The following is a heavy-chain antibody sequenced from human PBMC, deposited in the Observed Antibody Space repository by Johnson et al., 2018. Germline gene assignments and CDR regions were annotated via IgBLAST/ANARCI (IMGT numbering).Heavy chain of an antibody. J-gene: IGHJ3*02. CDR1: GFSFSTYG. Sequence: QVQLVESGGGVVHPGRSLRLSCAASGFSFSTYGMHWVRQAPGKGLEWVSIISYDGSNKYYADSVKGRFTISRDNSKDTLYLQMNSLRPEDTAVYYCAKDQFVAVAGSSSFDIWGQGTMVTVSS. D-gene: IGHD6-19*01. CDR3: AKDQFVAVAGSSSFDI. V-gene: IGHV3-30*18. CDR2: ISYDGSNK.